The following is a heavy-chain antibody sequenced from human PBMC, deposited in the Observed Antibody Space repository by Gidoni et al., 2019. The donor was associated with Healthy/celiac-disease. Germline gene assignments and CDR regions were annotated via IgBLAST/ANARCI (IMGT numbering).Heavy chain of an antibody. CDR1: GFTFSSYS. D-gene: IGHD6-19*01. Sequence: EVQLVESGGGLVKPGGSLGLSCAASGFTFSSYSMNWFRQAPGKGLEWVSSISSSSSYIYYADSVKGRFTISRDNAKNSLYLQMNSLRAEDTAVYYCARVGFRGSGNYWGQGTLVTVSS. CDR2: ISSSSSYI. V-gene: IGHV3-21*01. CDR3: ARVGFRGSGNY. J-gene: IGHJ4*02.